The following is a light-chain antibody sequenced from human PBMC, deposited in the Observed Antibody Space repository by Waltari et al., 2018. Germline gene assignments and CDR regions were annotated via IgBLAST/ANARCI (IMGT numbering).Light chain of an antibody. J-gene: IGKJ3*01. CDR1: QSVSSNY. CDR3: QQYGSSPT. Sequence: EIVLTQSPDTLSLSPGERATLSCRASQSVSSNYLAWFQQKPGQPPRLLIYNASSRITGIPDRFSGSGSGTDFTLTISRLEPEDFAVYYCQQYGSSPTFGPGTKVDIK. CDR2: NAS. V-gene: IGKV3-20*01.